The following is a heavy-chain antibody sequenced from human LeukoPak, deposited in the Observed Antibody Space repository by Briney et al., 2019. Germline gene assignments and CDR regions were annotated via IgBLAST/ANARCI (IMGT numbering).Heavy chain of an antibody. D-gene: IGHD3-22*01. CDR3: ARDDDSSGYYYNFQH. J-gene: IGHJ1*01. CDR2: ISYDGSNK. CDR1: GFTFSSYA. Sequence: GGSLRLSCAASGFTFSSYAMHWVRQAPGKGLEWVAVISYDGSNKYYADSVKGRFTISRDNSKNTLYLQMNSLRAEDTAVYYCARDDDSSGYYYNFQHWGQGTLVTVSS. V-gene: IGHV3-30-3*01.